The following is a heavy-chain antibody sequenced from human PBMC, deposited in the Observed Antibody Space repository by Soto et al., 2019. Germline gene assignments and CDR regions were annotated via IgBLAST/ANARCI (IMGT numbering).Heavy chain of an antibody. Sequence: QVQLVQSGAEVKKPGASVKVSCKASGYTFTSYDINWVRQATGQGLEWMGWMNPNSGNTRYAQTFQGRVTMTRNTSISTACMALSSRRSEDTAVYYSAGPIAAAGGSYYYGMDVGGQGTTVTVSS. V-gene: IGHV1-8*01. D-gene: IGHD6-13*01. J-gene: IGHJ6*02. CDR2: MNPNSGNT. CDR3: AGPIAAAGGSYYYGMDV. CDR1: GYTFTSYD.